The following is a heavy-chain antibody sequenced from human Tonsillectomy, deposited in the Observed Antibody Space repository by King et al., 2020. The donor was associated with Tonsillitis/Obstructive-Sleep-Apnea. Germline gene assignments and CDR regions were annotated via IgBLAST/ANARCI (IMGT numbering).Heavy chain of an antibody. CDR2: MSYDGTNK. D-gene: IGHD4-17*01. CDR1: GFTFSIYN. V-gene: IGHV3-30*04. Sequence: VQLVESGGGVVQFGRSLRLSCAASGFTFSIYNIHWVRQAPGKGLEWVALMSYDGTNKDYADSVKGRFTISRDNSKNTLYLQMHSLTTEDTGLYYCARDLGGDYLYYYYGMDVWGQGTTVTVSS. CDR3: ARDLGGDYLYYYYGMDV. J-gene: IGHJ6*02.